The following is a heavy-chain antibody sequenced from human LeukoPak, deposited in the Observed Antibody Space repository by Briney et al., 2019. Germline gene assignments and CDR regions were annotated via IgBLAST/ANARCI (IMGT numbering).Heavy chain of an antibody. D-gene: IGHD2-2*01. CDR3: GRAGPVTKDHFIDV. V-gene: IGHV3-7*01. J-gene: IGHJ6*03. Sequence: GGSLRLSCAVSGFTFSNYWMSWARQSPGKGLEWVANIYLDGSRAYYVDSVKGRFTISRDNAKNSLFLQMNSLSAEDTAVYYCGRAGPVTKDHFIDVWGKGTTVTISS. CDR1: GFTFSNYW. CDR2: IYLDGSRA.